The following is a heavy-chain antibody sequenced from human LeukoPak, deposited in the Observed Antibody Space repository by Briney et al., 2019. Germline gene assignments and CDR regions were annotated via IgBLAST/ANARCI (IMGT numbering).Heavy chain of an antibody. CDR1: GGSISSYY. D-gene: IGHD4-17*01. CDR2: IYYSGST. J-gene: IGHJ4*02. Sequence: PSETLSLTCTVSGGSISSYYWSWIRQPPGKGLEWIGYIYYSGSTNYNPSLKSRVTISVDTSKNQFSLKLSSVTAADTAVYYCARATYGDYDGTFDYWGQGTLVTVSS. V-gene: IGHV4-59*01. CDR3: ARATYGDYDGTFDY.